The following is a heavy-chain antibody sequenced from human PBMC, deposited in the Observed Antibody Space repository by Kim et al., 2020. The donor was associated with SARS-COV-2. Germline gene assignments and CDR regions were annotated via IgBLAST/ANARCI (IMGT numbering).Heavy chain of an antibody. D-gene: IGHD6-13*01. CDR2: ISYDGSNK. CDR1: GFTFSSYG. V-gene: IGHV3-30*18. J-gene: IGHJ1*01. Sequence: GGSLRLSCAASGFTFSSYGMHWVRQAPGKGLEWVAVISYDGSNKYYADSVKGRFTISRDNSKNTLYLQMNSLRAEDTAVYYCAKDSEDSSSWYDRAEYFQHWGQGTLVTVSS. CDR3: AKDSEDSSSWYDRAEYFQH.